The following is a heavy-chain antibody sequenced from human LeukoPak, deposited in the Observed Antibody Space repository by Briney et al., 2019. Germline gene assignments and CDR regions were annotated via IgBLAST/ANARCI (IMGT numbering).Heavy chain of an antibody. Sequence: LSLTCAVYGGSFSGYYWSWIRQPPGKGLEWVSYISSSSSTIYYADSVGGRFTISRDNAKNSLYLQMNSLRAEDTAVYYCAREVCSSTSCHLDYWGQGTLVTVSS. J-gene: IGHJ4*02. CDR3: AREVCSSTSCHLDY. D-gene: IGHD2-2*01. CDR2: ISSSSSTI. V-gene: IGHV3-11*04. CDR1: GGSFSGYY.